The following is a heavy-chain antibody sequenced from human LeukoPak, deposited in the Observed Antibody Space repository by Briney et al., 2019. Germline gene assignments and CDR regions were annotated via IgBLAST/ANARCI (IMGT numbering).Heavy chain of an antibody. J-gene: IGHJ4*02. CDR2: IKKDGSGK. V-gene: IGHV3-7*01. D-gene: IGHD2-21*02. CDR1: GFTFSSYW. Sequence: PGGSLRLSCAASGFTFSSYWMSWVRHAPGKGLEWVANIKKDGSGKYYVDSVKGRFTISRDNAKNSLFLQMNSLRAEDTAVYYCASLADCGGDCYHYFDYWGQGTLVTVSS. CDR3: ASLADCGGDCYHYFDY.